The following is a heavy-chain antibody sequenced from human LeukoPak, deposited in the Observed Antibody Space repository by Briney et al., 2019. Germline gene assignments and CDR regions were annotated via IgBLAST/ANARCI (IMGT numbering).Heavy chain of an antibody. CDR1: GGSISSGSYY. V-gene: IGHV4-61*02. D-gene: IGHD3-16*01. CDR3: ARETSQKGAHYMDV. J-gene: IGHJ6*03. Sequence: PSETLSLTCTVSGGSISSGSYYWSWIRQPAGKGLEWIGRIYTSGSTNYNPSLKSRVTVSVDTSKNQFSLKLSSVTAADTAVYYCARETSQKGAHYMDVWGKGTTVTISS. CDR2: IYTSGST.